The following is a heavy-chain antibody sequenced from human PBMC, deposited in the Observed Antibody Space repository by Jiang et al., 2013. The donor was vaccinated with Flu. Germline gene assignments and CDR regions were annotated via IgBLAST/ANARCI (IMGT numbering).Heavy chain of an antibody. V-gene: IGHV3-23*01. D-gene: IGHD5/OR15-5a*01. J-gene: IGHJ4*02. CDR1: GFTFNSFG. CDR3: AKDQGFSWVYGLEFDY. Sequence: VQLLESGGDLVELGGSLRLSCTATGFTFNSFGMNWVRRAPGKGLEWASGISATGDSANYADSVKGRCRISRDNSKNTLFLQIDNLRAADAAIYYCAKDQGFSWVYGLEFDYWGQGILVTVTS. CDR2: ISATGDSA.